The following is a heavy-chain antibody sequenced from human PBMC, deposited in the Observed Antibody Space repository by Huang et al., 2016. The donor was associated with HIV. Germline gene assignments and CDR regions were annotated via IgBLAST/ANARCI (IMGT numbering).Heavy chain of an antibody. CDR3: AREVRSVDTDRPDGYYYRGLDV. CDR2: VDFRENT. Sequence: QLRESGPGLVTPSETLSLTCSASGTSMTSSTFYWGWFRPPPGRGLECIGSVDFRENTTDNPSLKRRVTISIDTANKRYSMRLTSVTAADTAVYFCAREVRSVDTDRPDGYYYRGLDVWGQGTTVIVSS. CDR1: GTSMTSSTFY. J-gene: IGHJ6*02. D-gene: IGHD2-2*03. V-gene: IGHV4-39*02.